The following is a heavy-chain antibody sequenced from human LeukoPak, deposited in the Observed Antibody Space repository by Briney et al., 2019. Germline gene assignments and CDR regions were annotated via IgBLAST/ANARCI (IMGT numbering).Heavy chain of an antibody. D-gene: IGHD4-11*01. V-gene: IGHV3-23*01. Sequence: GGSLRLSCAASGFTFSSYAMNWVRQALGKGLEWVSSISGSGGRTYYADSVKGRFTISRDNSKNTLYLQMNSLRAEDTAVYYCANPPTVTSFDHWGQGTLVTVSS. CDR3: ANPPTVTSFDH. CDR1: GFTFSSYA. J-gene: IGHJ4*02. CDR2: ISGSGGRT.